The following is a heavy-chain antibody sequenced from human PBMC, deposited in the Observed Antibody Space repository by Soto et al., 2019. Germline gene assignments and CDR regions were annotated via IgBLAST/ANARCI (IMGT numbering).Heavy chain of an antibody. V-gene: IGHV4-34*01. CDR3: ARGDDYVWGSYRPVRRDYYYGMDV. CDR1: GGSFSGYY. Sequence: SETQSLTCAVYGGSFSGYYWSWMRQPPRKGLEWTGEINHSGSTNYNPSLKRRVTISVDTSKNQCSLKLSSVTAADTAVYYCARGDDYVWGSYRPVRRDYYYGMDVWGQGTTVTVSS. J-gene: IGHJ6*02. D-gene: IGHD3-16*02. CDR2: INHSGST.